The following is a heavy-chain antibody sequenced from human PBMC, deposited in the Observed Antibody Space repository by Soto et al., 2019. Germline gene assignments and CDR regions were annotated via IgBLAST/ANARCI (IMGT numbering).Heavy chain of an antibody. CDR3: ARHPPALTIGRRGYYGMDV. CDR1: GGSISSSSYY. D-gene: IGHD3-9*01. CDR2: IYYSGST. Sequence: SETLSLTCTVSGGSISSSSYYRGWIRQPPGKGLEWIGSIYYSGSTYYNPSLKSRVTISVDTSKNQFSLKLSSVTAADTAVYYCARHPPALTIGRRGYYGMDVWGQGTTVTVSS. J-gene: IGHJ6*02. V-gene: IGHV4-39*01.